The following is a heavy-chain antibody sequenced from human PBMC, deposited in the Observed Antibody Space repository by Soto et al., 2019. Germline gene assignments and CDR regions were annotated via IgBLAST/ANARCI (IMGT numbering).Heavy chain of an antibody. V-gene: IGHV1-46*01. CDR1: GYTLTSYY. J-gene: IGHJ6*02. Sequence: GASVKVSCKASGYTLTSYYIHWVRQAPGQGLEWVGIINPSDGDTRYAQKFQGRVTITRDTSSSTVYMEMSSLRSEDTAVYYCARGGVEMDKGMVGYYYGLDVWGQGTTVTVSS. CDR3: ARGGVEMDKGMVGYYYGLDV. D-gene: IGHD5-18*01. CDR2: INPSDGDT.